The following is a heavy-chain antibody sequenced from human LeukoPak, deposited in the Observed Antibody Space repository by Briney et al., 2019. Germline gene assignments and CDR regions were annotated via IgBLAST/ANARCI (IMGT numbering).Heavy chain of an antibody. J-gene: IGHJ3*02. Sequence: KPSETLSLTCTVSGVSISSGDYYWSWIRQPPGKGLEWIGYIYYSGSTYYNPSLKSRVTISVDTSKNQFSLKLSSVTAADTAVYYCARVDYGDSTSAFDIWGQGTMVTVSS. V-gene: IGHV4-30-4*01. D-gene: IGHD4-17*01. CDR3: ARVDYGDSTSAFDI. CDR1: GVSISSGDYY. CDR2: IYYSGST.